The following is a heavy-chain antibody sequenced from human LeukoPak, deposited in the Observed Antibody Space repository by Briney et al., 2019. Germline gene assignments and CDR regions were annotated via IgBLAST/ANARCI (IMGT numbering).Heavy chain of an antibody. J-gene: IGHJ6*03. CDR2: INHSGST. CDR1: GGSFSGYY. D-gene: IGHD3-10*01. CDR3: AGFAYGSGSYYNDLSYYYYMDV. V-gene: IGHV4-34*01. Sequence: SETLSLTCAVYGGSFSGYYWSWIRQPPGKGLEWIGEINHSGSTNYNPSLKSRVTISVDTSKNQFSLKLSSVTAADTAVYYCAGFAYGSGSYYNDLSYYYYMDVWGKGTTVTVSS.